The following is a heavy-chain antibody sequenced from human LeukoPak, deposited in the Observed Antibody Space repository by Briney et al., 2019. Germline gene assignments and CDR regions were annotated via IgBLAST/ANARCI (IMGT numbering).Heavy chain of an antibody. Sequence: PSETLSLTCTVSGGSISSYYWSWIRQPPGKGLEWIGYIYTRGSTNYNPSLKSRVTISVDTSKNQFSLKLSSVTAADTAVYYCARLPRGIAAAGKGDFDYWGQGTLVTVSS. CDR3: ARLPRGIAAAGKGDFDY. CDR1: GGSISSYY. J-gene: IGHJ4*02. D-gene: IGHD6-13*01. V-gene: IGHV4-4*09. CDR2: IYTRGST.